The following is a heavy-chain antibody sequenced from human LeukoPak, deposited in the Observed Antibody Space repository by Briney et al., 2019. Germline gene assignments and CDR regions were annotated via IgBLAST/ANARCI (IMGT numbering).Heavy chain of an antibody. D-gene: IGHD2-2*01. CDR1: GGSISSYY. CDR2: IYTSGST. Sequence: SETLSLTCTVPGGSISSYYSSWIRQPAGKGLEWIGRIYTSGSTNYNPSLRSRVTMSVDTSKTQFSLQLSSVTAADTAVYYCARDKVVVVPAASMGHNWFDPWGQGTLVTVSS. J-gene: IGHJ5*02. V-gene: IGHV4-4*07. CDR3: ARDKVVVVPAASMGHNWFDP.